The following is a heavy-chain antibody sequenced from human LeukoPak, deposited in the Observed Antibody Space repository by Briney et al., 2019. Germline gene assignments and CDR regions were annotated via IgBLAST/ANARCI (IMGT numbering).Heavy chain of an antibody. CDR3: ARHRKNMIVHAVDY. V-gene: IGHV4-39*01. D-gene: IGHD3-22*01. Sequence: SETLSLTCTVSGGSISSSSYYWGWIRQPPGKGLEWIGSISYSGSTYYNPSLRSRVTISVDTSKNQFSLKLSPVTAADTAVYYCARHRKNMIVHAVDYWGQGTLVTVSS. CDR2: ISYSGST. CDR1: GGSISSSSYY. J-gene: IGHJ4*02.